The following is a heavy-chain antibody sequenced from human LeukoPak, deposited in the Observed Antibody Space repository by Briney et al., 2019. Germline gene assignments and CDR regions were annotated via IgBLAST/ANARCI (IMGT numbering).Heavy chain of an antibody. J-gene: IGHJ4*02. CDR2: ISGTSHT. V-gene: IGHV3-69-1*01. CDR1: GFTVSSNY. Sequence: GGSLRLSCAASGFTVSSNYMSWVRQAPGKGLEWVSSISGTSHTYYADSLRGRFTISRDNAKNSLYLQMDSLRAEDTAVYYCARDASGWSRDYWGQGTLVTVSS. CDR3: ARDASGWSRDY. D-gene: IGHD6-19*01.